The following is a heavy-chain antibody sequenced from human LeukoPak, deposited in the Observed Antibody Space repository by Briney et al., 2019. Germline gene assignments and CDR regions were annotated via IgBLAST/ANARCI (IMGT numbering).Heavy chain of an antibody. CDR1: AFTFSSYG. D-gene: IGHD6-19*01. Sequence: PGGSLRLSCAASAFTFSSYGMHWVRQAPGKGLERVAVIWYDGSDKYYADSVKGRFTISRDNSKNTLYLQMNSLRVEDTAVYYCAKDLLYSSGSRLLDYWGQGTLVTVSS. J-gene: IGHJ4*02. CDR3: AKDLLYSSGSRLLDY. V-gene: IGHV3-33*06. CDR2: IWYDGSDK.